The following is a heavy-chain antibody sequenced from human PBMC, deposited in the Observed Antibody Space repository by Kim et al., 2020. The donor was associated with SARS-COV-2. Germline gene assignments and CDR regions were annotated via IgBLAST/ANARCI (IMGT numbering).Heavy chain of an antibody. Sequence: YADPVKGRFTITRDESKNTLYLQMSSLRAEDTAVYYCAKELRIVGATLDYWGQGTLVTVSS. CDR3: AKELRIVGATLDY. J-gene: IGHJ4*02. D-gene: IGHD1-26*01. V-gene: IGHV3-23*01.